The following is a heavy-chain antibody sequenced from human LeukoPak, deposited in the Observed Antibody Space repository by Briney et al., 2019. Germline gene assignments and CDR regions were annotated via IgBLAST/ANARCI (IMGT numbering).Heavy chain of an antibody. Sequence: GTSLRLSCAASGFTFSSYGMHWVRQAPGKGLEWVTLIWYDGSNKYYAEFVKGRFTISRDNSENTLYLQMNSLSAEDTAVYYCARDKGYSYGHAFDYWAREPWSPSPQ. J-gene: IGHJ4*02. V-gene: IGHV3-33*01. D-gene: IGHD5-18*01. CDR3: ARDKGYSYGHAFDY. CDR2: IWYDGSNK. CDR1: GFTFSSYG.